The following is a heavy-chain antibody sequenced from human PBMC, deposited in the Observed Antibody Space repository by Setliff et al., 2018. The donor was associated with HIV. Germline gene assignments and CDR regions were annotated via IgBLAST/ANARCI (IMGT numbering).Heavy chain of an antibody. D-gene: IGHD3-3*01. Sequence: PGGSLRLSCVGSGFTFSNHWMQWVRQAPGKGLVWVSRINYLGSDISYADSVKGRFTISRDNSKNTLYLQMSSLRAEDTAVYYCAKDLGVSYYNFWSNYYGLDVWGQGTTVTVSS. CDR1: GFTFSNHW. CDR2: INYLGSDI. CDR3: AKDLGVSYYNFWSNYYGLDV. V-gene: IGHV3-74*01. J-gene: IGHJ6*02.